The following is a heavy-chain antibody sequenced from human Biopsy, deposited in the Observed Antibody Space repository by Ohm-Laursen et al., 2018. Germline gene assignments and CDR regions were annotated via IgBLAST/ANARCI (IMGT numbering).Heavy chain of an antibody. CDR2: IYTSGSS. V-gene: IGHV4-4*07. Sequence: SDTLSLTCPVSGGSLSNYYWSWIRPPAGQGLEWIGRIYTSGSSNKNPSLMSRVTMSVDTSKKQFSLKVYSVTAADTAVYYCARDYELELGGLEAFDIWGQGTMVTVSS. CDR1: GGSLSNYY. D-gene: IGHD1-7*01. CDR3: ARDYELELGGLEAFDI. J-gene: IGHJ3*02.